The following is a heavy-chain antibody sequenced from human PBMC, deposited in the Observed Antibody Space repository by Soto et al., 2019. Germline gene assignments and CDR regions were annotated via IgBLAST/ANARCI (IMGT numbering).Heavy chain of an antibody. Sequence: ASVKVSCKASGYNISSYDIIWVRQAAGQGLEWMGWMDPNRGHSDSVQNFRGRVTMTTNISASTAYMELSGLRSDDTGVYYCGRAESPDTAYFSDYWGQGTLVTVSS. J-gene: IGHJ4*02. V-gene: IGHV1-8*01. CDR2: MDPNRGHS. CDR3: GRAESPDTAYFSDY. CDR1: GYNISSYD. D-gene: IGHD5-18*01.